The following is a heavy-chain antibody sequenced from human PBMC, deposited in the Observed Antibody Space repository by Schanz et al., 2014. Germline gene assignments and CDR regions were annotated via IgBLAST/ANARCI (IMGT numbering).Heavy chain of an antibody. Sequence: QVQLVQSGAEVKKPGSSVKVSCKASGGTFSSYAFSWVRQAPGQGLEGMGKIIPILGMENYAQKFQGRVTITADISTSTAYMDLSSLRSDDTAVYYCARDIQYHYDTSGPVGAFDIWGQGTVVTVSS. CDR3: ARDIQYHYDTSGPVGAFDI. CDR2: IIPILGME. V-gene: IGHV1-69*04. CDR1: GGTFSSYA. J-gene: IGHJ3*02. D-gene: IGHD3-22*01.